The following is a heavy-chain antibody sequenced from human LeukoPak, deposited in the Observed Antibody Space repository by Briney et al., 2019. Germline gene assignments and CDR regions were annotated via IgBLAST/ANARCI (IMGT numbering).Heavy chain of an antibody. D-gene: IGHD3-10*01. J-gene: IGHJ3*02. CDR3: ARSDGYGLVGI. V-gene: IGHV4-61*05. CDR1: GGSISGSNYY. CDR2: IYYSGRT. Sequence: RSSETLSLTCTVSGGSISGSNYYWGWIRQPPGKGLEWIGYIYYSGRTNYNPSLKSRVTISVDSSKNQFSLNLSSVTAADTAVYYCARSDGYGLVGIWGQGTMVTVSS.